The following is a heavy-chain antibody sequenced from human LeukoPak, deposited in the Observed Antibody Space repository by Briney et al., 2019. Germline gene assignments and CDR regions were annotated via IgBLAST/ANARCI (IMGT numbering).Heavy chain of an antibody. Sequence: GGSLRLSCAASGFNFRSSWMSWVRQAPGKGLEWVANIKHDGTEKYYVDSVEGRFTISRDNAKNSLYLQINSLRAEDTAVYYCARESKLGDWGQGTLVTVSS. J-gene: IGHJ4*02. CDR2: IKHDGTEK. CDR3: ARESKLGD. V-gene: IGHV3-7*01. D-gene: IGHD3-16*01. CDR1: GFNFRSSW.